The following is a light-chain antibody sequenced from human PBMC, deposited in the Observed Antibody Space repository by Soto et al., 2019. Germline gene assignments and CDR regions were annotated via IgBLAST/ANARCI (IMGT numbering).Light chain of an antibody. CDR3: QQYNSYPYT. CDR1: QSISSW. V-gene: IGKV1-5*01. CDR2: DAS. Sequence: DIQMTQSPSTLSASVGDRVTITCRASQSISSWLAWYQQKPGKAPKLLIYDASSLESGVPSRFSGSGSGTEFTLTISSLHPDDFETYYCQQYNSYPYTFGQGTKLEIK. J-gene: IGKJ2*01.